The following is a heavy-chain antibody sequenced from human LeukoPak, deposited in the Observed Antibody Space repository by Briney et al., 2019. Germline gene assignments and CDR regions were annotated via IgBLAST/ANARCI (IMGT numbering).Heavy chain of an antibody. CDR2: IYTSWST. D-gene: IGHD1-26*01. CDR1: GGSISSYY. J-gene: IGHJ4*02. V-gene: IGHV4-4*07. CDR3: ARDFGIVGARALYYFDY. Sequence: SETLSLTCTVSGGSISSYYWSWIRQPAGKGLEWIGRIYTSWSTNYNPSLKSRVNMSIDTSKNQFSLKLSSVTAADTAVYYCARDFGIVGARALYYFDYWGQGTLVTVSS.